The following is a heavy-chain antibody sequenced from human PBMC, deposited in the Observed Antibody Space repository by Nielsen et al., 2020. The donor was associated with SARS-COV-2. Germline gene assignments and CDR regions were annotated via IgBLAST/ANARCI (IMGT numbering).Heavy chain of an antibody. CDR2: IYYSGST. D-gene: IGHD3-10*01. V-gene: IGHV4-31*03. CDR1: GGSISSGGYY. J-gene: IGHJ6*02. CDR3: ARASLWFGEFSDYGMDV. Sequence: SETLSLTCTVSGGSISSGGYYWSWIRQHPGKGLEWIGYIYYSGSTYYNPSLKSRVTISVDTSKNQFSLKLSSVTAADTAVYYCARASLWFGEFSDYGMDVWGQGTTVTVSS.